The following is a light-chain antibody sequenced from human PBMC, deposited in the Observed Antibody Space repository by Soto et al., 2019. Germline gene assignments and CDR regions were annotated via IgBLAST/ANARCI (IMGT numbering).Light chain of an antibody. Sequence: DIQMTQSPSSLSATVGDRVTITCRASQGISNHLAWYQQQPGKVPKVLIYAASTLQSGVPSRFSGSGSGTEFTITFSSLQPEDVATYYCQRHNSAPPVTFGPGTKVDIK. CDR1: QGISNH. CDR2: AAS. V-gene: IGKV1-27*01. CDR3: QRHNSAPPVT. J-gene: IGKJ3*01.